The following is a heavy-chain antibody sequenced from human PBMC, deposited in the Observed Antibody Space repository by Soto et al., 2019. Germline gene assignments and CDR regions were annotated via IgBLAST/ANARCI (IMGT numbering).Heavy chain of an antibody. J-gene: IGHJ5*02. D-gene: IGHD7-27*01. Sequence: QVQLQESGPGLVKPLETLSLTCTVSGGSIDSGDYYWSWIRQPPVKGLEWIGYVYYSGTTNYKPLHKCRVPLSLDKSANQLALQMNVVTAAETGVYYRARDVIAPPNSFDPWGQGTLVTVSS. CDR1: GGSIDSGDYY. CDR3: ARDVIAPPNSFDP. CDR2: VYYSGTT. V-gene: IGHV4-61*08.